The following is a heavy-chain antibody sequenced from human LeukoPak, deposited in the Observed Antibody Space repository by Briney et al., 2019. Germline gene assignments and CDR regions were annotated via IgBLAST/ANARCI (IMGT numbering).Heavy chain of an antibody. CDR2: IRSKAYGGTT. J-gene: IGHJ6*03. CDR3: TRPPSIATRQHYYYYYMDV. V-gene: IGHV3-49*04. D-gene: IGHD6-6*01. CDR1: GFTFGDYA. Sequence: PGGSLRLSCTASGFTFGDYAMSWVRQAPGKGLEWVGFIRSKAYGGTTEYAASVKGRFTISRDDSKSIAYLQMNSLRTEDTAVYYCTRPPSIATRQHYYYYYMDVWGKGTTVTISS.